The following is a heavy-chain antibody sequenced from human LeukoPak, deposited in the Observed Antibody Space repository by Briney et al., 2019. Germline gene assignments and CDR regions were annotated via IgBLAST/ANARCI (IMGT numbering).Heavy chain of an antibody. V-gene: IGHV3-33*01. CDR1: GFTFSSYG. CDR2: IWYDGSNK. CDR3: ARGPFDWLLHMGFDY. J-gene: IGHJ4*02. Sequence: PGRSLRLSCAASGFTFSSYGMHWVRQAPGKGLEWVAVIWYDGSNKYYADSVKGRFTISRDNSKNTLYLQMNSLRAEDTAVYYCARGPFDWLLHMGFDYWAREPWSPSPQ. D-gene: IGHD3-9*01.